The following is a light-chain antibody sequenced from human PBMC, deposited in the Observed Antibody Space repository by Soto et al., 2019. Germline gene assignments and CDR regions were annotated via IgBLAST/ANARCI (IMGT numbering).Light chain of an antibody. Sequence: DIQMTQSPSTLSASVGDRVTITCRASQSVRTWLAWYQQKPGKAPKLLIYDVSNLENGVPSRFSGSGFGTEFTLTISSLQPDDFATYYCQQYSLSWTFGQGTKVDIK. CDR1: QSVRTW. V-gene: IGKV1-5*01. J-gene: IGKJ1*01. CDR3: QQYSLSWT. CDR2: DVS.